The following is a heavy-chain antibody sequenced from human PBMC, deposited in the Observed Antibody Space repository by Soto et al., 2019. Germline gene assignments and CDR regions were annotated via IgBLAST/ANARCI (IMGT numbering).Heavy chain of an antibody. CDR2: IWHDGNNK. J-gene: IGHJ6*02. CDR3: ASDLVGASDSYGLDV. D-gene: IGHD1-26*01. V-gene: IGHV3-33*01. Sequence: GGSLRLSCAASGFTFSNYGMHWVRQAPGKGLEWVAIIWHDGNNKYYADSVRGRFIISRDNSKNRLYLQMNSLRAEDTAVYYCASDLVGASDSYGLDVWGQGTPVTVSS. CDR1: GFTFSNYG.